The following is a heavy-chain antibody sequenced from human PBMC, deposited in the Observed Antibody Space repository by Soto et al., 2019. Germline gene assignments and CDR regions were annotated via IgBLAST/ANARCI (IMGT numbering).Heavy chain of an antibody. D-gene: IGHD5-12*01. CDR2: IIPIFGTA. CDR3: ARDGSIVATIPSYYYGMDV. Sequence: ASVKVSCKASGGTFSSYAISWVRQAPGQGLEWMGGIIPIFGTANYAQKFQGRVTITADKSTSTAYMELSSLRSEDTAVYYCARDGSIVATIPSYYYGMDVWGQGTTVTVSS. J-gene: IGHJ6*02. V-gene: IGHV1-69*06. CDR1: GGTFSSYA.